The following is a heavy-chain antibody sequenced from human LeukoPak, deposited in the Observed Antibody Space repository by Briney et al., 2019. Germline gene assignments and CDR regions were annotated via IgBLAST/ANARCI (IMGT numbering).Heavy chain of an antibody. CDR3: AKDKYYGTGTYRELDY. Sequence: GGSLRLSCAASGFTFDDYAMHWVRQAPGKGLQWVSLIIGDGGGTYHADSVKGRFTIPRDNSKNSLYLRMNSLKTEDTALYFCAKDKYYGTGTYRELDYWGQGTLVTVSS. CDR1: GFTFDDYA. V-gene: IGHV3-43*02. J-gene: IGHJ4*02. D-gene: IGHD3-10*01. CDR2: IIGDGGGT.